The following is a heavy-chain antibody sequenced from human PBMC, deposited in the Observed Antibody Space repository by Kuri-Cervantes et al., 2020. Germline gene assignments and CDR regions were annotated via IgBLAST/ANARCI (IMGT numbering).Heavy chain of an antibody. V-gene: IGHV3-30*18. CDR3: AKGRYSYGLDYYYYGMDV. CDR1: GFTFSSYG. D-gene: IGHD5-18*01. J-gene: IGHJ6*02. Sequence: GESLKISCAASGFTFSSYGMHWVRQAPGKGLEWVAVISYDGSNKYYADSVKGRFTISRDNSKNTLYLQMNSLRAEDTAVYYCAKGRYSYGLDYYYYGMDVWGQGATVTVSS. CDR2: ISYDGSNK.